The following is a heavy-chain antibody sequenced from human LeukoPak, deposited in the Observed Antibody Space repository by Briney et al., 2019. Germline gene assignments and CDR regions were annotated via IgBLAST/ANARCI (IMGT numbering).Heavy chain of an antibody. D-gene: IGHD3-10*01. J-gene: IGHJ6*02. V-gene: IGHV4-34*01. CDR2: INHSGST. CDR1: GGSFSGYY. CDR3: AREGARWFGEVFHYYYYGMDV. Sequence: KPSETLSLTCAVYGGSFSGYYWSWIRQPPGKGLEWIGEINHSGSTNYNPSLKSRVTISVDTSKNQFSLKLSSVTAADTAVYYCAREGARWFGEVFHYYYYGMDVWGQGTTVTVSS.